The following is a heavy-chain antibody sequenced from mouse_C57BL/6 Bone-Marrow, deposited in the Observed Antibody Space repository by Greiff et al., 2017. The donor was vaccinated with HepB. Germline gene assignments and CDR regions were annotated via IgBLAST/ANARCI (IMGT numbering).Heavy chain of an antibody. J-gene: IGHJ2*01. CDR3: AREDYYGTLDY. CDR1: GYAFSSYW. Sequence: VQLQESGAELVKPGASVKISCKASGYAFSSYWMNWVKQRPGKGLEWIGQIYPGDGDTNYNGKFKGKATLTADKSSSTAYMQLSSLTSEDSAVYFCAREDYYGTLDYWGQGTTLTVSS. V-gene: IGHV1-80*01. CDR2: IYPGDGDT. D-gene: IGHD1-1*01.